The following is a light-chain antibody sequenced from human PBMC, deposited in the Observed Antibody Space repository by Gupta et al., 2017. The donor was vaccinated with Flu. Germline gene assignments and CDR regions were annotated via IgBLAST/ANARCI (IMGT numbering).Light chain of an antibody. Sequence: VSPGEPASISCRSSQSLLHSSGHNCLDWYLQKPGQPPQLLIYLASSRAPGVPDRFSGRGSGTNFTLKIGTVGAEDVGVYYCRQTLQTPWTFGQGTKVEI. CDR2: LAS. CDR3: RQTLQTPWT. J-gene: IGKJ1*01. V-gene: IGKV2-28*01. CDR1: QSLLHSSGHNC.